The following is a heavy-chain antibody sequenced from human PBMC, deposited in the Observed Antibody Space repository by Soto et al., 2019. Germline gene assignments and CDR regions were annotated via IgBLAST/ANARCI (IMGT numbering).Heavy chain of an antibody. CDR1: GFRFSGFG. J-gene: IGHJ1*01. V-gene: IGHV3-30*04. Sequence: QVQLVESGGGVVQPGASLTLPCAASGFRFSGFGMHWVRQAPGKGLEWVAVISFDASEKFYVDSVKGRFSISRDDSHSKVFLQMNSLRREDTGVYYCARDLGGYVHLWDKSNYWGQGTLVNVS. CDR3: ARDLGGYVHLWDKSNY. CDR2: ISFDASEK. D-gene: IGHD5-12*01.